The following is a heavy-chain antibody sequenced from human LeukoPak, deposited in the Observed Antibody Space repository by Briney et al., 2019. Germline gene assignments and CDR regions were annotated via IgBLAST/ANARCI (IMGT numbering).Heavy chain of an antibody. J-gene: IGHJ4*02. D-gene: IGHD5-24*01. CDR3: ARDRNGDGFAYFDY. CDR2: INPNSGDT. V-gene: IGHV1-2*02. CDR1: GGTFSSYA. Sequence: GSSVKVSCKASGGTFSSYAISWVRQAPGQGLEWMGWINPNSGDTSSAQKFQGRVTMTRDTSISTAYMELSTLRSDDTAVYYCARDRNGDGFAYFDYWGQGTLVTVSS.